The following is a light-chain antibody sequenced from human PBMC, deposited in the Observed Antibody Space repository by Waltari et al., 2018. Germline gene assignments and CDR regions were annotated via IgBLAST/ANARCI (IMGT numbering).Light chain of an antibody. Sequence: EIVLTQSPGTLSLSPGARATLSCRASRSGSSSYLAWYQQKPGPAPGLLLSGASSRATGLPDRFSGGGSGADLTLTISRLEADVVAVYYWQQYGSSPTFGQGTKVEIK. CDR2: GAS. CDR3: QQYGSSPT. CDR1: RSGSSSY. J-gene: IGKJ1*01. V-gene: IGKV3-20*01.